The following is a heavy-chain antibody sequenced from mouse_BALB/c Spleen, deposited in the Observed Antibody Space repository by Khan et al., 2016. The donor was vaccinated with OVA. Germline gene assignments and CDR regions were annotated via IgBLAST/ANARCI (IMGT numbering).Heavy chain of an antibody. J-gene: IGHJ2*01. CDR2: INPSTGYT. CDR3: ARRCVRWDLDY. CDR1: GYTFINYW. V-gene: IGHV1-7*01. Sequence: QVKLQQSGAELAKPGASVKMSCKASGYTFINYWIHWVKQRPGQGLEWIGYINPSTGYTKYNQNFKDKATLTADKSSSTAYMQLSSLTSEDSAVYYCARRCVRWDLDYWGQGTTLTVSS. D-gene: IGHD1-1*01.